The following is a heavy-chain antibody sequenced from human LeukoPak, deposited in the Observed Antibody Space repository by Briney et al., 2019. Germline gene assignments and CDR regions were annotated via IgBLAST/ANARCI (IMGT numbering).Heavy chain of an antibody. CDR1: GFTLSSYA. CDR3: AKGDDYYDTSGYYHVKALFDY. V-gene: IGHV3-30*04. J-gene: IGHJ4*02. D-gene: IGHD3-22*01. CDR2: TSYNGNNK. Sequence: PGSALILSCGASGFTLSSYAMHWVRQAPGKGLQGVAVTSYNGNNKFYADSVKGRFIISRDHYQNLLYLQMPSLRAEDTAVYYCAKGDDYYDTSGYYHVKALFDYWGQGALVTVSS.